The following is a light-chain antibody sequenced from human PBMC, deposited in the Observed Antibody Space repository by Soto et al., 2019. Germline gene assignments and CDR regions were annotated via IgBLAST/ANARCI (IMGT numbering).Light chain of an antibody. CDR1: SSDIGAYNY. Sequence: QSVLTQPASVSGSPGQSITISCTGTSSDIGAYNYVSWYQQLPGKAPKVMIYDVSNRPSGVSDRFSGSKSGNTASLTISGFQAEDEADYYCNSYTRSSAYVLGTGTRVTVL. CDR2: DVS. V-gene: IGLV2-14*03. CDR3: NSYTRSSAYV. J-gene: IGLJ1*01.